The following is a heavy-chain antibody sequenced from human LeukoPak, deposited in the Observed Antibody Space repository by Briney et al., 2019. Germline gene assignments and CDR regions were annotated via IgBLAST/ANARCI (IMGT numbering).Heavy chain of an antibody. Sequence: PSQTLSLTCTVSGGSISSGGYYWSWIRQHPGKGLEWIGYIYYSGSTYYNPSLKSRVTISVDTSKNQFSLKLSSVTAADTAVYYCARRPGDFWSGYYYGMDVWGQGATVTVSS. J-gene: IGHJ6*02. CDR2: IYYSGST. CDR1: GGSISSGGYY. V-gene: IGHV4-31*03. D-gene: IGHD3-3*01. CDR3: ARRPGDFWSGYYYGMDV.